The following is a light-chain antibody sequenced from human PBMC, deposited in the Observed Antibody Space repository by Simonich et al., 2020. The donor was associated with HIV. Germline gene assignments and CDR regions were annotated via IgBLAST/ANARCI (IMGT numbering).Light chain of an antibody. CDR3: QQYNSYPWT. CDR1: QSISSW. CDR2: KAS. Sequence: DSQMTQSPSTLSASVGDRVTITCRDSQSISSWLAWYQQKPGKVPKLLISKASSLERGVPSRFMGSGSGTEFTLTISSLQPDDFATYYCQQYNSYPWTFGQGTKVEIK. V-gene: IGKV1-5*03. J-gene: IGKJ1*01.